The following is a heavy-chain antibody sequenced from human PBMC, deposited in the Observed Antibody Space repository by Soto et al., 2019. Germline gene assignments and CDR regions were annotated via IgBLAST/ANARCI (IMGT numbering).Heavy chain of an antibody. CDR2: ISGSGSTI. J-gene: IGHJ6*03. CDR3: ARTKGSYASGSYYNPYYYSYMDV. D-gene: IGHD3-10*01. V-gene: IGHV3-11*01. CDR1: GFTFSDYY. Sequence: PGGSLSLSCAASGFTFSDYYMSWIRQAPGKGLEWGSYISGSGSTIYYADSVKGRFTISRDNAKNSLYLQMNSLRAEDTAVYYCARTKGSYASGSYYNPYYYSYMDVWGKGTTVTVSS.